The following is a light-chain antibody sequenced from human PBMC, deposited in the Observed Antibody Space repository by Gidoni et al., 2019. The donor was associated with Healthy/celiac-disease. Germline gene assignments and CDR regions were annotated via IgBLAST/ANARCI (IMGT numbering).Light chain of an antibody. J-gene: IGKJ4*01. CDR3: QQSYSTLPLT. Sequence: DIQMTQSPSSLSASVGDRVTITCRASQSISSYLNWYQQKPGKAPKLLIYAASSLQSGVPSRFSGSGSGTDVTLTISSLQPEDFATYYCQQSYSTLPLTFGGXTKVEIK. V-gene: IGKV1-39*01. CDR2: AAS. CDR1: QSISSY.